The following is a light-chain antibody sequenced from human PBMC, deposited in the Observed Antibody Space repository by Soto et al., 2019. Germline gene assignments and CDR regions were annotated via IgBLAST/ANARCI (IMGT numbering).Light chain of an antibody. CDR2: GAS. CDR1: QSLGTN. CDR3: QQYNQWPRT. Sequence: EIEMTQYPATLSVSPGERATLYCRASQSLGTNLAWFQQKPGQVPRLLIHGASTRATGIPARFSGSGSGTDFILTISSLQSEDFAVYYCQQYNQWPRTFGQGTKV. J-gene: IGKJ1*01. V-gene: IGKV3-15*01.